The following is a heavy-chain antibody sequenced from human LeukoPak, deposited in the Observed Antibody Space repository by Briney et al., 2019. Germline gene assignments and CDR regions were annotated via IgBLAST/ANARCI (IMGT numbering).Heavy chain of an antibody. CDR3: ARYSSGWQYNWFDP. V-gene: IGHV3-7*01. Sequence: PGGSLRLSCAASGFTFSSYWMSWVRQAPGKGLEWVANIKQDGSEKYYVDSVKGRFTISRANAKNSLYLQMNSLRAEDTAVYYCARYSSGWQYNWFDPWGQGTLVTVSS. D-gene: IGHD6-19*01. CDR2: IKQDGSEK. CDR1: GFTFSSYW. J-gene: IGHJ5*02.